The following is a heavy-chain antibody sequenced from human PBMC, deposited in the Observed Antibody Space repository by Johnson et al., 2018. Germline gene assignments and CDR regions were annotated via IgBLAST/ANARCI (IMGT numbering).Heavy chain of an antibody. Sequence: QVQLVESGGGVVQPGRSLRLSCAASGFTFSSYGMHWVRQAPGKGLEWVALIWYDASKKYYADSVKGRFTISRDDSKNTLSLQMNSLRAEDTAVYYCVRDPHKDSDSSGGAYWGQGTLVTVSS. CDR2: IWYDASKK. V-gene: IGHV3-33*01. CDR1: GFTFSSYG. J-gene: IGHJ4*02. D-gene: IGHD3-22*01. CDR3: VRDPHKDSDSSGGAY.